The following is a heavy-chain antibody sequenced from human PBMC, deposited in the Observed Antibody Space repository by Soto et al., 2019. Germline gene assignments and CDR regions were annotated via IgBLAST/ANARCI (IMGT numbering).Heavy chain of an antibody. Sequence: SETLSLTCTVSGGSISSSSYYWGWIRQPPGKGLEWIGRIYYSGSTYHNPSLKSRVTISVDTSKNQLSLKLSSVTAADTAVYYCARHHITMVRGVIMGLNSPSRPLTNWSDPPGQATLVTVSS. CDR3: ARHHITMVRGVIMGLNSPSRPLTNWSDP. D-gene: IGHD3-10*01. CDR1: GGSISSSSYY. J-gene: IGHJ5*02. V-gene: IGHV4-39*01. CDR2: IYYSGST.